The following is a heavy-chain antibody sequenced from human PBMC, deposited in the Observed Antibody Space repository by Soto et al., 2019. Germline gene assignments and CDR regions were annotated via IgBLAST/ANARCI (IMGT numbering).Heavy chain of an antibody. CDR3: AREWTGPSGSYYYYYGMDV. Sequence: GGSLRLSCTASGFPFISYGMHWVRQAPGKGLEWVAVIWYDGSNKYYADSVKGRFTISRDNSKNTLYLQMNSLRAEDTAVYYCAREWTGPSGSYYYYYGMDVWGQGTTVTVSS. D-gene: IGHD1-26*01. V-gene: IGHV3-33*01. CDR1: GFPFISYG. J-gene: IGHJ6*02. CDR2: IWYDGSNK.